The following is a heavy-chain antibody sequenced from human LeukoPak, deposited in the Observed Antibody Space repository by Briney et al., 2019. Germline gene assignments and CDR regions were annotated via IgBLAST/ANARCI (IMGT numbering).Heavy chain of an antibody. J-gene: IGHJ4*02. CDR3: AKDRTYYSDFSAYYFSPPLHQY. Sequence: PSGGSLRLSCVASGFTFTNYAMSWVRQAPGKGLEWVSGIFGSTDSTYYADSVKGRVTISRDNSRNTVFLQIHSLRAEDTAVYYCAKDRTYYSDFSAYYFSPPLHQYWGKGTLVTVSS. V-gene: IGHV3-23*01. CDR1: GFTFTNYA. D-gene: IGHD3-22*01. CDR2: IFGSTDST.